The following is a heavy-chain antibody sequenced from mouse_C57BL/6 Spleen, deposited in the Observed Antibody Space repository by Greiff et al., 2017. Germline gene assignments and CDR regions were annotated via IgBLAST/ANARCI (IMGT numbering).Heavy chain of an antibody. CDR1: GYAFSSSW. Sequence: QVQLQQSGPELVKPGASVKISCKASGYAFSSSWMNWVKQRPGKGLEWIGRIYPGDGDTNYNGKFKGKATLTADKSSSTAYMQLSSLTSEDSAVYFCARSTTVVDPGIAMDYWGQGTSVTVSS. CDR2: IYPGDGDT. CDR3: ARSTTVVDPGIAMDY. V-gene: IGHV1-82*01. D-gene: IGHD1-1*01. J-gene: IGHJ4*01.